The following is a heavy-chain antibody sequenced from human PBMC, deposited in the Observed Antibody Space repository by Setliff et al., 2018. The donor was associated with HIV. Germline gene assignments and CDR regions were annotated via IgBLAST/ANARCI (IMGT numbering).Heavy chain of an antibody. J-gene: IGHJ5*02. CDR2: IIPISGTV. Sequence: ASVKVSCKASGGTFSSYAISWVRQAPGQGLEWMGGIIPISGTVNYAQKFWGRVTITTHESTSTAYMELSSLRSEDTAVYYCARDFGGYCSSMSCPGLFDPWGQGTLVTSPQ. CDR3: ARDFGGYCSSMSCPGLFDP. V-gene: IGHV1-69*05. CDR1: GGTFSSYA. D-gene: IGHD2-2*01.